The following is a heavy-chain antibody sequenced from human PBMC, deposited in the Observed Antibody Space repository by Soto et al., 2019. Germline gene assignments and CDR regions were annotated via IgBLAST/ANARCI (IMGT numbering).Heavy chain of an antibody. CDR1: GFSVSSDY. D-gene: IGHD3-22*01. CDR3: ARDGLNSFNI. Sequence: SLRLSCAASGFSVSSDYMKWVRQAPGKGLEWVSVIYNGESTYYADSVKGRFTISRDYSKNTLFPQMSSLRAEDTAVYYCARDGLNSFNIWGQGTMVTVSS. CDR2: IYNGEST. J-gene: IGHJ3*02. V-gene: IGHV3-66*01.